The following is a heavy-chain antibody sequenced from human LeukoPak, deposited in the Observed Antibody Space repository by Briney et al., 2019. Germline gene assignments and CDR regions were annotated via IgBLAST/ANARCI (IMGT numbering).Heavy chain of an antibody. CDR2: IYYSGST. CDR3: ARVFVVPAAIWYFDL. Sequence: KTSETLSLTCTVSGVSFSSGSYYWSWIRQPPGKGLEWIVYIYYSGSTNYNPSLQRRVTISVDTSKNQFSLKLSSVTAADTAVYYCARVFVVPAAIWYFDLWGRGTLVTVSS. V-gene: IGHV4-61*01. J-gene: IGHJ2*01. D-gene: IGHD2-2*01. CDR1: GVSFSSGSYY.